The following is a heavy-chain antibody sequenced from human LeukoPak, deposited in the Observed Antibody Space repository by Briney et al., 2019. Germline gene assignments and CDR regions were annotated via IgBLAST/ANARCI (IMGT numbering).Heavy chain of an antibody. CDR1: GGSISSYY. Sequence: SETLSLTCTVSGGSISSYYWSWIRQPPGKGLEWIGYIYYSGSTNYNPPLKSRVTISVDTSKNQFSLKVSSVTAADTAVYYCARACSSSWYTSCWFDPWGQGTLVTVSS. V-gene: IGHV4-59*01. J-gene: IGHJ5*02. CDR3: ARACSSSWYTSCWFDP. CDR2: IYYSGST. D-gene: IGHD6-13*01.